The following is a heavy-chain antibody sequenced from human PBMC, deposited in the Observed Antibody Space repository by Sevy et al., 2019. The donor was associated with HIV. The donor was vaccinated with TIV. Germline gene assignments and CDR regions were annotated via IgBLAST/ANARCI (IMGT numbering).Heavy chain of an antibody. CDR1: GFTFSSYA. V-gene: IGHV3-23*01. Sequence: GGSLRLSCAASGFTFSSYAMSWVRQAPGKGLEWVSASSGSGVSTYYADSVKGRFPISRDNSKNTLYLQMNSLRAEDTAVYYCAKDTREQWLRGGAFDIWGQGTMVTVSS. D-gene: IGHD6-19*01. J-gene: IGHJ3*02. CDR3: AKDTREQWLRGGAFDI. CDR2: SSGSGVST.